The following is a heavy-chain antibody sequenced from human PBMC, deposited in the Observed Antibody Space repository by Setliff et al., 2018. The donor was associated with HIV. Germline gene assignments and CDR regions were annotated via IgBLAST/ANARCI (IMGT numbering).Heavy chain of an antibody. CDR2: VYYSGST. CDR3: ARLRGLNLEPFDY. J-gene: IGHJ4*01. D-gene: IGHD1-1*01. CDR1: GGSIEFSSYY. V-gene: IGHV4-39*01. Sequence: LSLTCSVSGGSIEFSSYYWGWILQPPGKGLEWIGSVYYSGSTYHNPSLKSRLTISVDTSTNKFSLKLSSVTAADTAVYYCARLRGLNLEPFDYWGHGTLVTVSS.